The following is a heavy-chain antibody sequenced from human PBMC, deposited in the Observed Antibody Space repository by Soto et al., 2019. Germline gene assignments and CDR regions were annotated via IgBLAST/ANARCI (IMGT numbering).Heavy chain of an antibody. J-gene: IGHJ4*02. CDR3: ARSPGGITFGGVIVIPYYFDY. Sequence: SETLSLTCTVSGFSISSGGYYRSWLRQHPGKGLEWIGYIYYSGSTYYNPSLKSRVTISVDTSKNQFSLKLSSVTAADTAVYYCARSPGGITFGGVIVIPYYFDYWGQGTLVTVSS. CDR2: IYYSGST. CDR1: GFSISSGGYY. V-gene: IGHV4-31*03. D-gene: IGHD3-16*02.